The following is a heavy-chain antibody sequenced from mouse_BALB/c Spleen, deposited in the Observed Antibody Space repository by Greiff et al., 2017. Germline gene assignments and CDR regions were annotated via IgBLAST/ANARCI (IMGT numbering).Heavy chain of an antibody. CDR3: ARQAHYYGFDY. D-gene: IGHD1-2*01. CDR2: ISSGGGST. CDR1: GFAFSSYD. V-gene: IGHV5-12-1*01. J-gene: IGHJ2*01. Sequence: EVKLMESGGGLVKPGGSLKLSCAASGFAFSSYDMSWVRQTPEKRLEWVAYISSGGGSTYYPDTVKGRFTISRDNAKNTLYLQMSSLKSEDTAMYYCARQAHYYGFDYWGQGTTLTVSS.